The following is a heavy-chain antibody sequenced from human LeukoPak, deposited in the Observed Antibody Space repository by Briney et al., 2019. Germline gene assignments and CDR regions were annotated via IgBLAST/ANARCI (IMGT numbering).Heavy chain of an antibody. J-gene: IGHJ3*02. Sequence: GGSLRLSCAASGFTFSSYEMNWVRQAPGKGLEWVSYISSSGSTKYYADSVKGRFTISRDNAKNSLYLQMNSLRAEDTAVYYCVRDGHSGSFYPAAFDIWGQGTMVTVSS. CDR2: ISSSGSTK. V-gene: IGHV3-48*03. CDR1: GFTFSSYE. D-gene: IGHD1-26*01. CDR3: VRDGHSGSFYPAAFDI.